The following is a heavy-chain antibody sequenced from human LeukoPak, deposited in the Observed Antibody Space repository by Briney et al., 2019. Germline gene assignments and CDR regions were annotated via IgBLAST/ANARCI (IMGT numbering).Heavy chain of an antibody. V-gene: IGHV4-34*01. CDR3: GAGTTRFDY. J-gene: IGHJ4*02. CDR2: LYHSEST. CDR1: GGSFSGYY. Sequence: SETLSLTCAVYGGSFSGYYWSWIRQPPGEGLEWIGSLYHSESTSYNPSLKSRVTISVDTSKNQFSLRLSSVTATDTAVYYCGAGTTRFDYWGQGTLVTVSS. D-gene: IGHD1-1*01.